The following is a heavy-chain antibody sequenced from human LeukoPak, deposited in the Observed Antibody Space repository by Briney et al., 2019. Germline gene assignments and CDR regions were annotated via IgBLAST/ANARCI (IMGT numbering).Heavy chain of an antibody. CDR3: ARDPSLEDPGAFDI. J-gene: IGHJ3*02. D-gene: IGHD6-6*01. V-gene: IGHV3-66*01. CDR1: GFTVSSNY. CDR2: IYSGGST. Sequence: GGSLRLSCAASGFTVSSNYMSWVRQAPGKGLEWVSVIYSGGSTYYADSVKGRFTISRDNSKNTLYLQMNSLRAEDTAVYYCARDPSLEDPGAFDIWGQGTMVTVSS.